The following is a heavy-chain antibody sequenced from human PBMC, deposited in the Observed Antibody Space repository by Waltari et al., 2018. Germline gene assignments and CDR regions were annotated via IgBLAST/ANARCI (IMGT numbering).Heavy chain of an antibody. D-gene: IGHD3-10*01. CDR3: ARDMGQYTNYVAY. Sequence: EVQLVESGGGLVQPGGSLRLAWAPSGFTVGTHWMSCVRQAPGKGLEWVANINEDGRDIYYVDSVKGRFTISRDNAKNSLYLQMNSLRAEDTAVYYCARDMGQYTNYVAYWGQGTLVIVSS. CDR2: INEDGRDI. J-gene: IGHJ4*02. CDR1: GFTVGTHW. V-gene: IGHV3-7*03.